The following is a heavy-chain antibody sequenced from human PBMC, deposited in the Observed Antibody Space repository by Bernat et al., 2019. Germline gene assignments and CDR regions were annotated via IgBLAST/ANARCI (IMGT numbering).Heavy chain of an antibody. CDR3: TTDRDGDHLR. V-gene: IGHV3-15*07. CDR1: GFTFSNAW. CDR2: IKSKTDGGPT. J-gene: IGHJ4*02. D-gene: IGHD4-17*01. Sequence: EVQLVESGGGLVKPGGSLRLSCAASGFTFSNAWMNWVRQAPGKGLEWVGRIKSKTDGGPTDYAAPVKGRFTISRDDSKNTLYLQMNSLKTEDTAVYYCTTDRDGDHLRWGQGTLVTVSS.